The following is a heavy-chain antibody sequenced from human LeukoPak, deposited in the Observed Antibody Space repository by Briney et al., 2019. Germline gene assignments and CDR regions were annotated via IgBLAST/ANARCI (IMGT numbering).Heavy chain of an antibody. CDR3: ARSNPYFDTSGPLDC. CDR2: ISSSSTTI. D-gene: IGHD3-22*01. J-gene: IGHJ4*02. V-gene: IGHV3-48*04. Sequence: GGSLRLSCAASGFNFSDYWMTWVRQAPGKGLGWVSYISSSSTTIYYADSVKGRFTISRDNAKKPVLLQMNSLRADDTAVYYCARSNPYFDTSGPLDCWGQGTLVTVSS. CDR1: GFNFSDYW.